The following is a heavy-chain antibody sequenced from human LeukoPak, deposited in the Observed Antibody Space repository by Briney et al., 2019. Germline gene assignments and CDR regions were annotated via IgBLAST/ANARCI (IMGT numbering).Heavy chain of an antibody. J-gene: IGHJ5*02. D-gene: IGHD3-3*01. CDR1: GYTFASYY. CDR2: INPSGGST. Sequence: ASVKVSCKASGYTFASYYMHWVRQAPGQGLEWMGIINPSGGSTSYAHKFQGRVTMTRDTSTSTVYMELSSLRSEDTAVYYCARGALYDFWSGYYSNWFDPWGQGTLVTVSS. CDR3: ARGALYDFWSGYYSNWFDP. V-gene: IGHV1-46*01.